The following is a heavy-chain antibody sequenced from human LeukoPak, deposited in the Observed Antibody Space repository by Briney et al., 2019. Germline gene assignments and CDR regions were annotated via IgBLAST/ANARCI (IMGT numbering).Heavy chain of an antibody. J-gene: IGHJ4*02. D-gene: IGHD2-15*01. CDR3: ARAHELPFDY. V-gene: IGHV3-53*04. CDR1: GFTVSSNY. CDR2: IYSGGST. Sequence: GGSLRLSCAASGFTVSSNYMSWVRQAPGKGLEWVSVIYSGGSTYYADSVKGRFTISRRNSKNTLYLQMNSLRAEDTAVYYCARAHELPFDYWGQGTLVTVSS.